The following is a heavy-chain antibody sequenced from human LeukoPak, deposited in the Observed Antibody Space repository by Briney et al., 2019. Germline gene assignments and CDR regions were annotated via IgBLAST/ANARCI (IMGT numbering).Heavy chain of an antibody. CDR3: AELGITMIGGV. D-gene: IGHD3-10*02. Sequence: GGSLRLSCAASGFTLSSYSVNWVRQAPGKGLEWVSSISSSSSYIYYGDSVKGRFTISRDNAKNSLYLQMNSLRAEDTAVYYCAELGITMIGGVWGKGTTVTISS. V-gene: IGHV3-21*01. CDR2: ISSSSSYI. CDR1: GFTLSSYS. J-gene: IGHJ6*04.